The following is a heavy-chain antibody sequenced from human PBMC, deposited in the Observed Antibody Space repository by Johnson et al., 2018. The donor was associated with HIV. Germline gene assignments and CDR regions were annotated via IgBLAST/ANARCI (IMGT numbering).Heavy chain of an antibody. J-gene: IGHJ3*02. CDR1: GFTFSSYS. Sequence: VQLVESGGGVVQPGRSLRLSCAASGFTFSSYSMHWVRQAPGKGLEWVAVISSDGCNNYYADSVKGRFTLSRDNSKNTLYLQMHILRTEDTAVYYCARDYDIPRDDGFDIWGQGTMVTVSS. V-gene: IGHV3-30-3*01. D-gene: IGHD3-9*01. CDR3: ARDYDIPRDDGFDI. CDR2: ISSDGCNN.